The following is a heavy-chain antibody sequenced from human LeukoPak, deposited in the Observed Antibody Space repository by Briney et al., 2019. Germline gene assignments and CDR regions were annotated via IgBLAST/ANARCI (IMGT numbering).Heavy chain of an antibody. D-gene: IGHD6-19*01. CDR2: INPNSGGT. CDR3: ARGNIAVAGIDY. V-gene: IGHV1-2*02. CDR1: GYTFTGYY. J-gene: IGHJ4*02. Sequence: ASVKVSCKASGYTFTGYYMHWVRQAPGQGLEWMGWINPNSGGTNYAQKFQGRVTMTRDTAISTAYMELSRLRSDDTAVYYCARGNIAVAGIDYWGQGTLVTVSS.